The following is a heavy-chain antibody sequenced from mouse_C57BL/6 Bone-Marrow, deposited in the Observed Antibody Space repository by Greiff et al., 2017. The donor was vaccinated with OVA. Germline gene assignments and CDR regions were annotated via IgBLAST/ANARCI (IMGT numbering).Heavy chain of an antibody. D-gene: IGHD2-10*01. CDR1: GFPITSGYY. J-gene: IGHJ2*01. CDR3: AGGSYPNYFDY. CDR2: ITHSGET. Sequence: KLVESGPGLVKPSQSLFLTCSITGFPITSGYYWIWIRQSPGKPLEWMGYITHSGETFYNPSLQSPISITRETSKNQFFLQLNSVTTEDTAMYYCAGGSYPNYFDYWGQGTTLTVSS. V-gene: IGHV12-3*01.